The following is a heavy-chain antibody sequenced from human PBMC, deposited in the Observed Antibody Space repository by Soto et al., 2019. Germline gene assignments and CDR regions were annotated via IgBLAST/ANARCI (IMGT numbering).Heavy chain of an antibody. Sequence: QITLKESGPPLVKPTQTLTLTCTFSGFSLSTSGVGVGWIRQPPGKALEWLALIYWDDDKRYSPSLKSRLTITKDTSKNQVVLTMTNMDPVDTATYYCARRSRDSSGYYLTYWGQGTLVTVSS. J-gene: IGHJ4*02. V-gene: IGHV2-5*02. CDR3: ARRSRDSSGYYLTY. CDR2: IYWDDDK. D-gene: IGHD3-22*01. CDR1: GFSLSTSGVG.